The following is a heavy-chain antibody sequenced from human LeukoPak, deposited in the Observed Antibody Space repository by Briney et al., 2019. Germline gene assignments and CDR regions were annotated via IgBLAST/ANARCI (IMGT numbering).Heavy chain of an antibody. CDR1: GFSLSTSGMC. J-gene: IGHJ5*02. V-gene: IGHV2-70*11. CDR2: IDWDDDR. CDR3: ARVIAVAGGGAFDH. Sequence: SGPALVKPTETLTLTCTFSGFSLSTSGMCVSWIRQLPGKALEWLARIDWDDDRYYTTSLKTRLTISKDTSKNQVVLTMTNMDPVDTATYYCARVIAVAGGGAFDHWGQGALVTVSS. D-gene: IGHD6-19*01.